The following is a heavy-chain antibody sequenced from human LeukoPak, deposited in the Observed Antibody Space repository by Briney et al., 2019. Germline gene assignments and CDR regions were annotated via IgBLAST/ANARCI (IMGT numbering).Heavy chain of an antibody. CDR2: ISGSGYDT. CDR3: AKAGYCNGGACYWFDP. CDR1: GFSFSTYA. J-gene: IGHJ5*02. Sequence: GGSLRLSCAASGFSFSTYAMTWVRQAPGKGLEWVSCISGSGYDTYYPDSVKGRFTISRDNSKNTLYLQMISLRAGDTAVYYCAKAGYCNGGACYWFDPWGQGTLVTVSS. D-gene: IGHD2-15*01. V-gene: IGHV3-23*01.